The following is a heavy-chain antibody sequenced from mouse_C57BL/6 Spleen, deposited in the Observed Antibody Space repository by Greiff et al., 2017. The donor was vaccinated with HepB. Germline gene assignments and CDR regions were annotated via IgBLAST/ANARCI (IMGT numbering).Heavy chain of an antibody. CDR2: IHPSDSDT. V-gene: IGHV1-74*01. J-gene: IGHJ3*01. CDR3: ATYSNFAY. D-gene: IGHD2-5*01. Sequence: VKQRPGQGLEWIGRIHPSDSDTNYNQKFKGKATLTVDKSSSTAYMQLSSLTSEDSAVYYCATYSNFAYWGQGTLVTVSA.